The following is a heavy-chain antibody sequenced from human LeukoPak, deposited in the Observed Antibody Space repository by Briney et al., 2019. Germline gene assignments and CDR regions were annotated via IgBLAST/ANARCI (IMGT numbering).Heavy chain of an antibody. V-gene: IGHV3-9*01. Sequence: GGSLRLSCAASGFTFDIYAMHWVRQAPGKGLEWVSGISWNSGIIDYADSMKGRFTISRDNAKNSLSLQMNSLRAEDTALYYCAKALPMAPFDYWGQGTLVTVSS. J-gene: IGHJ4*02. CDR1: GFTFDIYA. CDR3: AKALPMAPFDY. D-gene: IGHD3-10*01. CDR2: ISWNSGII.